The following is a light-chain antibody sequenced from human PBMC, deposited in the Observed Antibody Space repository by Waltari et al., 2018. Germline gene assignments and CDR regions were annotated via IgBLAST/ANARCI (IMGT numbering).Light chain of an antibody. V-gene: IGKV1-5*03. J-gene: IGKJ2*01. CDR3: QQYNSHST. CDR1: QSISSW. CDR2: KAS. Sequence: DIQMTQSPSTLSASVRDRVTITCRASQSISSWLAWYQQKPGKAPKLLIYKASNLESGVPSRFSGFGSGTEFTLIISSLQPDDLATYYCQQYNSHSTFGQGTKLEIK.